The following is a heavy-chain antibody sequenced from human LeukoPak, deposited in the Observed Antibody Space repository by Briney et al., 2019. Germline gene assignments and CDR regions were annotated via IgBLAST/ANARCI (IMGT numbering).Heavy chain of an antibody. Sequence: PSRTLSLTCAVSGXSISSINWWSWVRQPPGKGLEWIGEIYHGGTTNYNPSLKSRVAISVDKSKNQFSLKLSSVTAADTAVYYCARVVRIAAAMFFDYWGQGTLVTVSS. V-gene: IGHV4-4*02. D-gene: IGHD6-25*01. CDR2: IYHGGTT. CDR1: GXSISSINW. J-gene: IGHJ4*02. CDR3: ARVVRIAAAMFFDY.